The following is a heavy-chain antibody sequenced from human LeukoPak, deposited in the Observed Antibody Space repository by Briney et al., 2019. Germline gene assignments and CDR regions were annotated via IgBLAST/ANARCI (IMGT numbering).Heavy chain of an antibody. CDR1: GGSISSYY. CDR2: IYTSGST. J-gene: IGHJ5*02. Sequence: PSETLSLTCTVSGGSISSYYWSWLRQPAGKGLEWIGRIYTSGSTNYNPSLKSRVTMSVDTSKNQFSLKLSSVTAADTAVYYCARALPRLYYYDSSGENWFDPWGQGTLVTVSS. CDR3: ARALPRLYYYDSSGENWFDP. D-gene: IGHD3-22*01. V-gene: IGHV4-4*07.